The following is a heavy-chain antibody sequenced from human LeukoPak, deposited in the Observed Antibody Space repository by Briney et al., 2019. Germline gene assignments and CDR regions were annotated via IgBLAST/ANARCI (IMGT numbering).Heavy chain of an antibody. D-gene: IGHD3-10*01. J-gene: IGHJ4*02. CDR1: GFTFSSYG. CDR3: ARDRARVRGVINYYFDY. V-gene: IGHV3-33*08. CDR2: IWYDGSNK. Sequence: PGGSLRLSCAASGFTFSSYGMHWVRQAPDKGLEWVAVIWYDGSNKYYADSVKGRFTISRDNSKNTLYLQMNSLRAEDTAVYYCARDRARVRGVINYYFDYWGQGTLVTVSS.